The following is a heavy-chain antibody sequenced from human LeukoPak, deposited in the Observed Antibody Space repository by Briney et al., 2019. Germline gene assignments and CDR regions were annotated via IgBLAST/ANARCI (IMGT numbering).Heavy chain of an antibody. CDR1: GYTFTGYY. CDR2: INPNSGGT. D-gene: IGHD3-22*01. V-gene: IGHV1-2*02. Sequence: ASVTVSCKASGYTFTGYYMHWVRQAPGQGLEWMGWINPNSGGTNYAQKFQGRVTMTRDTSISTAYMELSRLRSDDTAVYYCARDYYYDSSGYWNFDYWGQGTLVTVSS. J-gene: IGHJ4*02. CDR3: ARDYYYDSSGYWNFDY.